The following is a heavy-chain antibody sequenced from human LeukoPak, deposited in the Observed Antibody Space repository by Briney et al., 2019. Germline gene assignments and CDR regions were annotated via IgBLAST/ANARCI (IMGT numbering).Heavy chain of an antibody. CDR1: GYTFTSYA. J-gene: IGHJ4*02. D-gene: IGHD3-10*01. CDR2: INAGNGNT. Sequence: ASVKVSCKASGYTFTSYAMHWVRQAPGQRLEWMEWINAGNGNTKYSQKFQGRVTITRDTSASTAYMELSSLRSEDTAVYYCARERSLLLWFGELGYWGQGTLVTVSS. CDR3: ARERSLLLWFGELGY. V-gene: IGHV1-3*01.